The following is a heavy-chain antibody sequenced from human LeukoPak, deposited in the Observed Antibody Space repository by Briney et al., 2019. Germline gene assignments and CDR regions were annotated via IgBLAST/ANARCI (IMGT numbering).Heavy chain of an antibody. D-gene: IGHD3-10*01. J-gene: IGHJ4*02. CDR2: ISWNSGTI. CDR3: AKDKVFGGELDY. V-gene: IGHV3-9*01. CDR1: GFTFDDYA. Sequence: GGSLRLSCAASGFTFDDYAMHWVRQAPGKGLEWVSGISWNSGTIGYADSVKGRFTISRNNAKNSPYLQMNSLRAEDTALYYCAKDKVFGGELDYWGQGTLVTVSS.